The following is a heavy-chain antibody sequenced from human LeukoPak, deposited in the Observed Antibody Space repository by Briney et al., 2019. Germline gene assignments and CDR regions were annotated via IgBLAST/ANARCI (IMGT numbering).Heavy chain of an antibody. CDR2: IYYSGST. J-gene: IGHJ6*02. D-gene: IGHD2-21*01. Sequence: SETLSLTCAVYGGSFSGYYWGWIRQPPGKGLEWIGSIYYSGSTYYNPSLKSRVTISVDTSKNQFSLKLSSVTAADTAVYYCARRPTIQAAYYYYGMDVWGQGTTVTVSS. V-gene: IGHV4-39*01. CDR3: ARRPTIQAAYYYYGMDV. CDR1: GGSFSGYY.